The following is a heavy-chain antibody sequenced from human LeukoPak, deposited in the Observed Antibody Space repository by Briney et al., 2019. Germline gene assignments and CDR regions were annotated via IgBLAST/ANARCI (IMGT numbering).Heavy chain of an antibody. V-gene: IGHV4-59*12. CDR1: GDSFRNYY. Sequence: SETLSLTCTVSGDSFRNYYWSWIRQPPGKGLEWIGYVFHTGSATYNPSLKSRVTISVDTSKNQFSLKLSSVTAADTAVYYCARRGCSSTSCSSENWFDPWGQGTLVTVSS. CDR3: ARRGCSSTSCSSENWFDP. J-gene: IGHJ5*02. CDR2: VFHTGSA. D-gene: IGHD2-2*01.